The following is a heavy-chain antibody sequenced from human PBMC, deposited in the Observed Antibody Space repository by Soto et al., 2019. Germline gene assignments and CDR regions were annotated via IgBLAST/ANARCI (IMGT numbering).Heavy chain of an antibody. V-gene: IGHV4-30-4*01. CDR3: ARDLVVRGVITWFDP. CDR2: IYYSGST. CDR1: GGSISSGDYY. J-gene: IGHJ5*02. D-gene: IGHD3-10*01. Sequence: SETLSLTCTVSGGSISSGDYYWSWIRQPPGKGLEWSGYIYYSGSTYANPSLKSRVTISVDTSKNQFSLKLSSVTAADTAVYYCARDLVVRGVITWFDPWGQGTLVTVSS.